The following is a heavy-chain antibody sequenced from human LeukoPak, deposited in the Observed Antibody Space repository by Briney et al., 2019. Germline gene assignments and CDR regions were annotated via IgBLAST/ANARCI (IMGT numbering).Heavy chain of an antibody. V-gene: IGHV3-7*01. Sequence: GGSLRLSCAASGFTFSSYWMSWVRQAPGKGLERVAKIKQDGSEKYYVDSVKGRFTISRDNAKNSLYLQMNSLRAEDTAVYYCARESYDSSGYDNWFDPWGQGTLVTVSS. CDR3: ARESYDSSGYDNWFDP. CDR2: IKQDGSEK. D-gene: IGHD3-22*01. CDR1: GFTFSSYW. J-gene: IGHJ5*02.